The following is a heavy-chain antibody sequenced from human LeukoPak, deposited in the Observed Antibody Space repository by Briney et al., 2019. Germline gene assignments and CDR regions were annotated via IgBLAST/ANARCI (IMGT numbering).Heavy chain of an antibody. Sequence: PSETLSLTCTVSGGSISSYYWSWIRQPPGKGLEWIGYIYYSGSTNYNPSLKSRVTISVDTSKNQFSLKLSSVTAADTAVYYCARRDGDYQSEYFQHWGQGTLVTVSS. CDR2: IYYSGST. D-gene: IGHD4-17*01. V-gene: IGHV4-59*08. CDR3: ARRDGDYQSEYFQH. CDR1: GGSISSYY. J-gene: IGHJ1*01.